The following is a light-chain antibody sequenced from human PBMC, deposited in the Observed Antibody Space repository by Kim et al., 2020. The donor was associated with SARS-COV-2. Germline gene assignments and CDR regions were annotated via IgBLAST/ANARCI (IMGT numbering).Light chain of an antibody. Sequence: SYELTQPPSVSVFPGQTASITCSGDKLGDKYACWYQQKPGQSPVLVIYQDTKRPSGIPERFSGSNSGNTATLTISGTQAMDGAGYYCQAWDSSTVVFGGGTQLTVL. CDR3: QAWDSSTVV. CDR1: KLGDKY. CDR2: QDT. J-gene: IGLJ2*01. V-gene: IGLV3-1*01.